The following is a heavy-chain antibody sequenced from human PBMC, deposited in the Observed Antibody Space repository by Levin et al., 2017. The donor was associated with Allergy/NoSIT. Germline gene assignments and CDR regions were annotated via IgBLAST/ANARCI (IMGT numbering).Heavy chain of an antibody. CDR1: GFTFSSYE. CDR3: ARDARIRFLEWKLYYYYYGMDV. J-gene: IGHJ6*02. Sequence: SCAASGFTFSSYEMNWVRQAPGKGLEWVSYISSSGSTIYYADSVKGRFTISRDNAKNSLYLQMNSLRAEDTAVYYCARDARIRFLEWKLYYYYYGMDVWGQGTTVTVS. CDR2: ISSSGSTI. D-gene: IGHD3-3*01. V-gene: IGHV3-48*03.